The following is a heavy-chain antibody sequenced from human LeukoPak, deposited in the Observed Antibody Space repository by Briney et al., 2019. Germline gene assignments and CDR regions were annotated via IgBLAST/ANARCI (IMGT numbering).Heavy chain of an antibody. CDR2: INHSGST. J-gene: IGHJ4*02. D-gene: IGHD6-6*01. CDR3: ARQGTIAAPPIFDY. Sequence: SETLSLTCAVYGGSFSGHYWSWIRQPPGKGLEWIGEINHSGSTKYNPSLKSRVTISVDTSKNQFSLKLNSVTAADTAVYYCARQGTIAAPPIFDYWGQGTLVTVSS. CDR1: GGSFSGHY. V-gene: IGHV4-34*01.